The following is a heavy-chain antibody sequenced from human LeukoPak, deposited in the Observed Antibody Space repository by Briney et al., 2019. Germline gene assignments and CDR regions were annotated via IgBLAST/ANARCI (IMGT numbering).Heavy chain of an antibody. CDR3: ARGTTLNFDY. Sequence: PSETLSLTCAVYGGSFSGYYWSWIRQPPGKGLEWIGEINHSGSTNYNPSLKSRVTISVDTSKNQFSLKLSSVTAEDTAVYYCARGTTLNFDYWGQGTLVTVSS. CDR1: GGSFSGYY. J-gene: IGHJ4*02. D-gene: IGHD2/OR15-2a*01. CDR2: INHSGST. V-gene: IGHV4-34*01.